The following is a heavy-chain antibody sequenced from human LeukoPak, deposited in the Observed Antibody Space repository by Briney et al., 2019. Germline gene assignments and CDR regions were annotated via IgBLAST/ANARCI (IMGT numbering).Heavy chain of an antibody. V-gene: IGHV5-51*01. CDR1: GYSFTSYW. CDR3: AKSRGSGSYYYYFYYAMDV. Sequence: GESLQISCKGSGYSFTSYWIGWVRQMPGKGLEWMGIIYPGDSNTRYSPSFQGQVTFSVHKSISTAYLQWSSLKASDTAMYYCAKSRGSGSYYYYFYYAMDVWGQGTTVTVSS. D-gene: IGHD3-10*01. J-gene: IGHJ6*02. CDR2: IYPGDSNT.